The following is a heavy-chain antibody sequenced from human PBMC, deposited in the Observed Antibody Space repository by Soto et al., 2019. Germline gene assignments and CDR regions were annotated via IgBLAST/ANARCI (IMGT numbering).Heavy chain of an antibody. CDR2: ISYDESNK. CDR1: GFTFNDYA. Sequence: QVQLVESGGGVVQPGSSLKLSCLASGFTFNDYAMHWVRQAPGKGLEWVALISYDESNKDYADSVKGRFTISRDNSKNALYLQINSLRSEDTDVYYCAKLRLATYDFWGGCDSWGQGTLVTVSS. V-gene: IGHV3-30*18. CDR3: AKLRLATYDFWGGCDS. D-gene: IGHD3-3*01. J-gene: IGHJ4*02.